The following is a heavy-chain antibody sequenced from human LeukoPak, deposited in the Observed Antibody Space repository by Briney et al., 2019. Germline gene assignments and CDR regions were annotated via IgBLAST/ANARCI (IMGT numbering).Heavy chain of an antibody. CDR3: AQAPSSGWSHFEY. D-gene: IGHD6-19*01. V-gene: IGHV3-23*01. J-gene: IGHJ4*02. Sequence: GGSLRLSCAASGCTFSSYAMSWVRQAPGKGLEWVSVISGSGGSTYYADSVKGRFTIARDNSKNPLYLLLNSLRAEDPAVYCCAQAPSSGWSHFEYWGQGTLVTVSS. CDR1: GCTFSSYA. CDR2: ISGSGGST.